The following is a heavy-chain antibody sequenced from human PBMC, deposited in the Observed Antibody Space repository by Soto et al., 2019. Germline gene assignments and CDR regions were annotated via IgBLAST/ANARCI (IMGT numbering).Heavy chain of an antibody. J-gene: IGHJ6*02. D-gene: IGHD1-26*01. CDR1: GYTFTGYY. Sequence: XSVQVSLKASGYTFTGYYMHWVRQAPGQGLEWMGWINPNSGGTNYAQKFQGRVTMTRDTSISTAYMELSRLRSDDTAVYYCARDPSWAVWGQGTTVTVSS. V-gene: IGHV1-2*02. CDR3: ARDPSWAV. CDR2: INPNSGGT.